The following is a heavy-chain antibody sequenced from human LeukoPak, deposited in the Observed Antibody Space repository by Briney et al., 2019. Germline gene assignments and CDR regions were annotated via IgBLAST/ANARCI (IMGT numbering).Heavy chain of an antibody. J-gene: IGHJ5*02. Sequence: AASVKVSCKASGYTFTSYGISWVRQAPGQGLEWMGWISAYNGNTNYAQKFQGRVTMTADKSTSTAYMELSSLRSEDTAVYYCARTIRRVDRALATDRFDPWGQGTLVTVSS. CDR3: ARTIRRVDRALATDRFDP. D-gene: IGHD5-12*01. V-gene: IGHV1-18*01. CDR2: ISAYNGNT. CDR1: GYTFTSYG.